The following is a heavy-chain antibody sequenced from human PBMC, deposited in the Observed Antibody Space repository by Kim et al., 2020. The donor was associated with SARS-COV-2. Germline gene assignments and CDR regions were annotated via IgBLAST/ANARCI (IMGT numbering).Heavy chain of an antibody. CDR3: TTDSWIQLWPGDY. CDR2: IKSKTDGGTT. D-gene: IGHD5-18*01. Sequence: GGSLRLSCAASGFTFSNAWMSWVRQAPGKGLEWVGRIKSKTDGGTTDYAAPVKGRFTISRDDSKNTLYLQMNSLKTEDTAVYYCTTDSWIQLWPGDYWGQGTLVTVSS. V-gene: IGHV3-15*01. J-gene: IGHJ4*02. CDR1: GFTFSNAW.